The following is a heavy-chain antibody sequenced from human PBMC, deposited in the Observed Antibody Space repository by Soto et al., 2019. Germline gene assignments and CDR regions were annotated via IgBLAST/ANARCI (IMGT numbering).Heavy chain of an antibody. CDR1: GYPFTIYA. CDR3: ARDSSSSRSFDY. V-gene: IGHV1-3*01. J-gene: IGHJ4*02. Sequence: RASVKVSCKASGYPFTIYAIHWVRQAPGQSLEWTGWINPGNGDTKYSQIFQGRVTITWDTSARTAYMDLSSLISEDTADYYCARDSSSSRSFDYWGQGARVTVSS. CDR2: INPGNGDT. D-gene: IGHD6-6*01.